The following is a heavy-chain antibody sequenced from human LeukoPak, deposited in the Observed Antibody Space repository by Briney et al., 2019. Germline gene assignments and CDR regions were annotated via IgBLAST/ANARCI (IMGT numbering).Heavy chain of an antibody. Sequence: GGSLRLSCAASGFTFSGSAMHWVRQASGKGLEWVGRIRSKANSYATAYAASVKGRFTISRDDSKNTAYLQMNSLKTEDTAVYYCTVLQWLVDYWGQGTLVTVSS. J-gene: IGHJ4*02. CDR3: TVLQWLVDY. CDR1: GFTFSGSA. V-gene: IGHV3-73*01. CDR2: IRSKANSYAT. D-gene: IGHD6-19*01.